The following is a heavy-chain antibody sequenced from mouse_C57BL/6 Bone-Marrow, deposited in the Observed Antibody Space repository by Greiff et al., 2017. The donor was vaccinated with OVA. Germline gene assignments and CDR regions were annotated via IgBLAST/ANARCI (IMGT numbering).Heavy chain of an antibody. Sequence: EVQGVESGGGLVQPKGSLKLSCAASGFSFNTYAMNWVRQAPGKGLEWVARIRSKSNNYATYYADSVKDRFTISRDDSESMLYLQMNNLKTEDTAMYYGVRRTGSSPYWYFDVWGTGTTVTVSS. J-gene: IGHJ1*03. D-gene: IGHD1-1*01. CDR2: IRSKSNNYAT. CDR1: GFSFNTYA. CDR3: VRRTGSSPYWYFDV. V-gene: IGHV10-1*01.